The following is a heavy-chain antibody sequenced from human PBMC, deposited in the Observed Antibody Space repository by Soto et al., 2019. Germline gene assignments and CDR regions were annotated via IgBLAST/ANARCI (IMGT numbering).Heavy chain of an antibody. CDR2: IWYDGSNK. CDR3: ARDPQGYYYGMDV. Sequence: GGSPRLSCAASGFTFSSYGMAWVRQATGKGRKWVAVIWYDGSNKYYAGSGKGRFPISRDNSKNTLYLQLNSLRAEDTAVYYCARDPQGYYYGMDVWRQGTTVTVSS. CDR1: GFTFSSYG. J-gene: IGHJ6*02. V-gene: IGHV3-33*08.